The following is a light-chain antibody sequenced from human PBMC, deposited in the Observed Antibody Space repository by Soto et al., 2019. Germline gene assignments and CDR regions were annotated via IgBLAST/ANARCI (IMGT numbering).Light chain of an antibody. CDR1: QTISSW. J-gene: IGKJ1*01. Sequence: DIQMTQSPSTLSGSVGDRVTITWRASQTISSWLAWYQQKPGKAPKLLIYKASTLKSGVPSRFSGSGSATEFTLTISSLQPDDFATYYCQHYNSYSEAFGQGTKVDIK. V-gene: IGKV1-5*03. CDR3: QHYNSYSEA. CDR2: KAS.